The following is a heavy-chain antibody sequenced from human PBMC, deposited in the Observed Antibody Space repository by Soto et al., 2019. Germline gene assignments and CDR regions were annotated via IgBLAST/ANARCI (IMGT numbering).Heavy chain of an antibody. CDR2: ISISSSTI. V-gene: IGHV3-48*02. J-gene: IGHJ5*02. CDR3: AKDYGWLVIPKTHWFDP. D-gene: IGHD6-19*01. CDR1: GFTFSSYS. Sequence: GGSLRLSCAASGFTFSSYSMNWVRQAPGKGLEWVSYISISSSTIYYADSVKGRFTISRDNAKNSLYLQMNSLRDEDTAVYYCAKDYGWLVIPKTHWFDPWGQGTLVTLSS.